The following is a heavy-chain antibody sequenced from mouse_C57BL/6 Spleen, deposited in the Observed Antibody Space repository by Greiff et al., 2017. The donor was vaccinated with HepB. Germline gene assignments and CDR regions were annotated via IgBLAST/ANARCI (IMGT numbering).Heavy chain of an antibody. J-gene: IGHJ4*01. CDR2: IRSKSNNYAT. CDR3: VRHGGGAMDY. CDR1: GFSFNTYA. Sequence: EVQRVESGGGLVQPKGSLKLSCAASGFSFNTYAMNWVRQAPGKGLEWVARIRSKSNNYATYYADSVKDRFTISRDDSESMLYLQMNNLKTEDTAMYYCVRHGGGAMDYWGQGTSVTVSS. V-gene: IGHV10-1*01.